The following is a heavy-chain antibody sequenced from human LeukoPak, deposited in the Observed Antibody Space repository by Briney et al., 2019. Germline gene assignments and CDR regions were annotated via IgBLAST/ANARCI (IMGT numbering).Heavy chain of an antibody. J-gene: IGHJ3*02. V-gene: IGHV3-64D*06. Sequence: PGGSLRLSCSASGFTFSSYAMHWVRQAPGKGLECVSAISSNGGSTYYADSVKGRFTISRDNSKNTLYLQMSSLRAEDTAVYYCVATVGGGYGAFDIWGQGTMVTVSS. D-gene: IGHD1-26*01. CDR3: VATVGGGYGAFDI. CDR2: ISSNGGST. CDR1: GFTFSSYA.